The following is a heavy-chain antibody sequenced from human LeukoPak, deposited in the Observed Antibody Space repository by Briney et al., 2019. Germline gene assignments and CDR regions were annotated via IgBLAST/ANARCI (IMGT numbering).Heavy chain of an antibody. D-gene: IGHD6-13*01. CDR2: IGNGGYTS. CDR3: ARMAATALDY. CDR1: GFTFSSYE. Sequence: PGGSLRLSCVASGFTFSSYEMNWVRQAPGMGLEWVSYIGNGGYTSYYASSVKGRFTISRDDAKNTLYLQMDSLRVEDTAMYYCARMAATALDYWGQGTLVTVSS. J-gene: IGHJ4*02. V-gene: IGHV3-48*03.